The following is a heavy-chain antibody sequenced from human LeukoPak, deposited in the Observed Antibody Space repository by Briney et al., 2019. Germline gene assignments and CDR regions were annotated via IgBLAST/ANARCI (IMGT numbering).Heavy chain of an antibody. Sequence: GGSLRLSCAASGFTFSSCSMNWVRQAPGKGLEWVSSINILSNYIYYADSVKRRFTISRDNAKNSLYLQMNSLRAEDTAVYYCARDSHSSSWYSEFDYWGQGTLVTVSS. V-gene: IGHV3-21*01. D-gene: IGHD6-13*01. J-gene: IGHJ4*02. CDR3: ARDSHSSSWYSEFDY. CDR1: GFTFSSCS. CDR2: INILSNYI.